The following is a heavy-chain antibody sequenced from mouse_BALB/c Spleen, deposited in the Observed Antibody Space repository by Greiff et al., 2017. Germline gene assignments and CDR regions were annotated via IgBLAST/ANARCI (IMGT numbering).Heavy chain of an antibody. D-gene: IGHD2-2*01. CDR2: ISSGGGST. V-gene: IGHV5-12-1*01. J-gene: IGHJ3*01. CDR3: ARHGGYDCFAY. Sequence: EVKLVESGGGLVKPGGSLKLSCAASGFAFSSYDMSWVRQTPEKRLEWVAYISSGGGSTYYPDTVKGRFTISRDNAKNTLYLQMSSLKSEDTAMYCCARHGGYDCFAYWGQGTLVTVSA. CDR1: GFAFSSYD.